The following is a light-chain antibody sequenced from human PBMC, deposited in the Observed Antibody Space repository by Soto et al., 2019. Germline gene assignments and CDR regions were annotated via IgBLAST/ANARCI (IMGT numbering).Light chain of an antibody. Sequence: EIVMTQSPTILSVSPGERATLSSRASQSVSSYLAWYQQKPGQAPRLLIYDASNRATGIPARFSGSGSGTDFTLTISSLEPEDFAVYYCQQRSNWITFGQGTRLELK. CDR1: QSVSSY. J-gene: IGKJ5*01. V-gene: IGKV3-11*01. CDR3: QQRSNWIT. CDR2: DAS.